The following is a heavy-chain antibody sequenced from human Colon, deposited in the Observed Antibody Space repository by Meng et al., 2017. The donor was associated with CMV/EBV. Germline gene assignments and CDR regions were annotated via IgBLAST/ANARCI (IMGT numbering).Heavy chain of an antibody. D-gene: IGHD4-17*01. CDR2: IWYDGSNK. CDR3: AKTVTTNYYYGMDV. J-gene: IGHJ6*02. CDR1: GFTFSSYG. V-gene: IGHV3-33*06. Sequence: GESLKISCAASGFTFSSYGMHWVRQAPGKGLEWVAVIWYDGSNKYYADSVEGRFTISRDNSKNTLYLQMNSLRAEDTAVYYCAKTVTTNYYYGMDVWGQGTTVTVSS.